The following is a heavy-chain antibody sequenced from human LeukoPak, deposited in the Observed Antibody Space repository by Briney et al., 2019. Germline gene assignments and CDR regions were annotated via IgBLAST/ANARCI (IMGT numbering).Heavy chain of an antibody. CDR1: GFTFSNYV. D-gene: IGHD2-8*01. CDR3: ARVSTNDRRNAFDI. V-gene: IGHV3-64*01. Sequence: GGSLRLSCAASGFTFSNYVMQWVRQAPGKGLEYVSAITGDGGYTYYANSVKGRFTISRDNSKKTLYLQMGSLRADDMAVYYCARVSTNDRRNAFDIWGQGTMVTVSS. CDR2: ITGDGGYT. J-gene: IGHJ3*02.